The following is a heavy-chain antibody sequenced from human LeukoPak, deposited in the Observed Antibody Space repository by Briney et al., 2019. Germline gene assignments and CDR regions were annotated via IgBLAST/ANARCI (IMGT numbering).Heavy chain of an antibody. J-gene: IGHJ4*02. Sequence: GGSPRLSCAASGLTFSSYAMSWVRQAPGKGLEWFSAITDSGGSTYHADSVKGRFTISRDNSKDTLYLQMNSLRAEDTAVYYCAKGSSSSRPYYFDYWGQGTLVTVSS. V-gene: IGHV3-23*01. D-gene: IGHD6-6*01. CDR2: ITDSGGST. CDR1: GLTFSSYA. CDR3: AKGSSSSRPYYFDY.